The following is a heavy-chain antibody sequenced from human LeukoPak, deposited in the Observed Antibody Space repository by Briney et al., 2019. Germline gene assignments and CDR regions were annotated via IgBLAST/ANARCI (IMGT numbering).Heavy chain of an antibody. V-gene: IGHV1-2*02. Sequence: ASVKVSCKASGYTFTGYYMHWVRQDPGQGLEWMGWINPNSGGTNYAQKFQGRVTMTRDTSISTAYMELSRLRSDDTAVYYCARTSYCGGDCYSRLHFDYWGQGTLVTVSS. CDR1: GYTFTGYY. J-gene: IGHJ4*02. CDR3: ARTSYCGGDCYSRLHFDY. D-gene: IGHD2-21*02. CDR2: INPNSGGT.